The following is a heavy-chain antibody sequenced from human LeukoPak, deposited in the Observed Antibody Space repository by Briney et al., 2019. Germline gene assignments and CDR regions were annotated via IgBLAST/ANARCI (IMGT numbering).Heavy chain of an antibody. D-gene: IGHD3-3*01. Sequence: SETLSLTCTVSGGSISSSSYYWGWIRQPPGKGLEWIGSIYYSGSTYYNPSLKSRVTISVDTSKNQFSLKLSSVTAADTAVYFCARHEAGFWGDGASDLWGQGTMVTVSS. CDR1: GGSISSSSYY. V-gene: IGHV4-39*01. CDR3: ARHEAGFWGDGASDL. CDR2: IYYSGST. J-gene: IGHJ3*01.